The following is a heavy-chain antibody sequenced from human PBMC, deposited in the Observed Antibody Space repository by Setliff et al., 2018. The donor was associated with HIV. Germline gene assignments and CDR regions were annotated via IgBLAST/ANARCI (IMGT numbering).Heavy chain of an antibody. CDR2: INPSGGST. D-gene: IGHD3-22*01. CDR3: AREERYYDGKGALDY. V-gene: IGHV1-46*01. J-gene: IGHJ4*02. CDR1: GYTFTSYY. Sequence: GASVKVSCKASGYTFTSYYMHWVRQAPGQGLEWMGIINPSGGSTSYAQKFQGRVTMTRDTSTSTVYMELSSLRSEDTAVYYCAREERYYDGKGALDYWGQGMLVTVSS.